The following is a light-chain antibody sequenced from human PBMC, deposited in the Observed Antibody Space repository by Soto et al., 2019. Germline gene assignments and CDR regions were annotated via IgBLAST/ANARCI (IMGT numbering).Light chain of an antibody. CDR2: GAS. J-gene: IGKJ3*01. V-gene: IGKV3-20*01. CDR3: QQYGTPLFT. Sequence: IVLTQSPGTLSLSPGERATLSCGASHSVTNNFLAWYQQKPGQAPRLLIYGASSRATGVPDRFSGSGSGTDLTLTISRLEPGDFAVYYCQQYGTPLFTFGPGTKVDIK. CDR1: HSVTNNF.